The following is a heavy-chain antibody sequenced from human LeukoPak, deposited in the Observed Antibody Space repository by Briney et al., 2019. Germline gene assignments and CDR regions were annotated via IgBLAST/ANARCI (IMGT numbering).Heavy chain of an antibody. CDR1: GFTFSSYA. Sequence: GGSLRLSCAASGFTFSSYAMHWVRQAPGKGLEWVAVISYDGSNKYYADSVKGRFTISRDNSKNTLYLQMNSLRAEDTAVYYCARDLSTYAFDYGGKGTRVTVSS. V-gene: IGHV3-30*04. J-gene: IGHJ4*02. D-gene: IGHD5/OR15-5a*01. CDR3: ARDLSTYAFDY. CDR2: ISYDGSNK.